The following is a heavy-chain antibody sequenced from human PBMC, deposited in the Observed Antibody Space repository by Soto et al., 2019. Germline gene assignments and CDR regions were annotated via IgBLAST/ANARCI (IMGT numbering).Heavy chain of an antibody. D-gene: IGHD1-7*01. Sequence: GESLKISCKGSGYSFTRYWIGWVRQMPGKGLEWMGIIYPGDSDTRYSPSFQGQVTISADKSISTAYLQWSSLKASDTAMYYCARQGYNWNYVFDYWGQGTLVTVSS. CDR3: ARQGYNWNYVFDY. CDR1: GYSFTRYW. CDR2: IYPGDSDT. J-gene: IGHJ4*02. V-gene: IGHV5-51*01.